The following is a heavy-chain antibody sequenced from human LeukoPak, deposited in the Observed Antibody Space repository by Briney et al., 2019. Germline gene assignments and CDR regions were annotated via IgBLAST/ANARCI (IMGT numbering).Heavy chain of an antibody. CDR2: ISAYSGNT. CDR1: GYTFTSYG. Sequence: ASVKVSCKASGYTFTSYGISWVRQAPGQGLEWMGLISAYSGNTNYAQKLQGRVTMTTDTSTSTAYMELRSLRSDDTAVYYCASSLRLGLRYPFDIWGQGPMVTVPS. V-gene: IGHV1-18*01. CDR3: ASSLRLGLRYPFDI. J-gene: IGHJ3*02. D-gene: IGHD3-9*01.